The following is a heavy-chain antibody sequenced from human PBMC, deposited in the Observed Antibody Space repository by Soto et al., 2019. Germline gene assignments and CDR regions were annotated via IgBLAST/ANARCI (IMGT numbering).Heavy chain of an antibody. CDR3: ARAGSEQWLVLHYYYYYGMDV. CDR1: GGTFSSYA. Sequence: QVQLVQSGAEVTKPGSSVKVSCKASGGTFSSYAISWVRQAPGQGLEWMGGIIPIFGTANYAQKFQGRVTITADESTSTAYMELSSLRSEDTAVYYCARAGSEQWLVLHYYYYYGMDVWGQGTTVTVSS. CDR2: IIPIFGTA. J-gene: IGHJ6*02. D-gene: IGHD6-19*01. V-gene: IGHV1-69*01.